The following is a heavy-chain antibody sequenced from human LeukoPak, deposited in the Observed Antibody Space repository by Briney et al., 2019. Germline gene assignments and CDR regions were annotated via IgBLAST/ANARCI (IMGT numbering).Heavy chain of an antibody. CDR1: GFTFSNYW. V-gene: IGHV3-74*01. J-gene: IGHJ4*02. CDR3: ATYRQVLLPFES. D-gene: IGHD5-18*01. Sequence: PGGSLRLSCAASGFTFSNYWIYWVRQVPGKGLVWVSRISPDGKDTSHADSVRGRFTISRDNSKSTLSLQMNSLRAEDTAIYYCATYRQVLLPFESWGQGTLVTVSS. CDR2: ISPDGKDT.